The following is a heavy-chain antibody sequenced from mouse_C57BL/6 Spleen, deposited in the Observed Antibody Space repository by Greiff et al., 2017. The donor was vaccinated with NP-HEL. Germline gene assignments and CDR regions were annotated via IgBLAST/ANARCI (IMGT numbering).Heavy chain of an antibody. J-gene: IGHJ2*01. Sequence: DVHLVESGGGLVQPKGSLKLSCAASGFTFNTYAMHWVRQAPGKGLEWVARIRSKSSNYATYYADSVKDRFTISRDDSQSMLYLQMNNLKTEYTAMYYCVREEGLLGYFDYWGQGTTLTVSS. D-gene: IGHD2-1*01. CDR3: VREEGLLGYFDY. CDR2: IRSKSSNYAT. V-gene: IGHV10-3*01. CDR1: GFTFNTYA.